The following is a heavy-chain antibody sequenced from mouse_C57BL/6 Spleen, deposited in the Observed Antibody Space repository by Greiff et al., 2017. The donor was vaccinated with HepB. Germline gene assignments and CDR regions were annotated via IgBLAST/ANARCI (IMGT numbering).Heavy chain of an antibody. J-gene: IGHJ3*01. V-gene: IGHV1-42*01. Sequence: EVKLMESGPELVKPGASVKISCKASGYSFTGYYMNWVEQSPEKSLEWIGEINPSTGGTTYNQKFKAKATLTVDKSSSTAYMQLKSLTSEDSAVYYCARSWDKAWFAYWGQGTLVTVSA. D-gene: IGHD4-1*01. CDR2: INPSTGGT. CDR3: ARSWDKAWFAY. CDR1: GYSFTGYY.